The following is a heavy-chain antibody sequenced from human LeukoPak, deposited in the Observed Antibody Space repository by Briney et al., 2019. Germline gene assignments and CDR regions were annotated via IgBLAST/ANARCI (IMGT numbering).Heavy chain of an antibody. Sequence: PGRSLRLSCAASGFTFSSYGMHWVRQAPGKGLEWVAVISYDGSNKYYADSVKGRFTISRDNSKNTLYLQMSSLRAEDTAVYYCASVRYSSGWYDWGQGTLVTVSS. CDR2: ISYDGSNK. J-gene: IGHJ4*02. V-gene: IGHV3-30*03. CDR3: ASVRYSSGWYD. CDR1: GFTFSSYG. D-gene: IGHD6-19*01.